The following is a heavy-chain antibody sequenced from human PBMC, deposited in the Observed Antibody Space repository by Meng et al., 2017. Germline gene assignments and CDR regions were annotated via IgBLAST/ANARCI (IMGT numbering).Heavy chain of an antibody. V-gene: IGHV6-1*01. CDR1: GDSVFSNSAA. Sequence: QVQLQQSGPGLVKPSQTLSLTCAISGDSVFSNSAAWNWIRQSPSRGLAWLGRTYYRSKWYNDYALSVKSRITITPDTSKNQFSLQLNSVTPKDTALFYCARGVYGANNYFDYWGQGILVTVSS. D-gene: IGHD4-23*01. CDR2: TYYRSKWYN. CDR3: ARGVYGANNYFDY. J-gene: IGHJ4*02.